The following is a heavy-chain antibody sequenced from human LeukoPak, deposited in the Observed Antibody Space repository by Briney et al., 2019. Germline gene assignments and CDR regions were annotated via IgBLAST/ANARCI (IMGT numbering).Heavy chain of an antibody. Sequence: SETLSLTCTVSGGSISSYYWSWIRQPPGKGLEWIGYIYYSGSTNYNPSLKSRVTISVDTSKNQFSLKLSSVTAADTAVYYCARGSIVGATTFDYWGQGTLVTVSS. J-gene: IGHJ4*02. CDR1: GGSISSYY. CDR2: IYYSGST. D-gene: IGHD1-26*01. V-gene: IGHV4-59*01. CDR3: ARGSIVGATTFDY.